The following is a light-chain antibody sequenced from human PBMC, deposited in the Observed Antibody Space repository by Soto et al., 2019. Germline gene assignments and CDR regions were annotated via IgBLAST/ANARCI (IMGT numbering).Light chain of an antibody. Sequence: QSALTQPASVSGSPGQSITISCTGTSSDVGGYNYVSWYQQHPGKAPQLMIYEVSNRPSGVSNRFSGSKSGNTASLTISGLQAEDEADYYCSSYTRSSTLVFGGGTQLTVL. CDR2: EVS. CDR1: SSDVGGYNY. J-gene: IGLJ2*01. V-gene: IGLV2-14*01. CDR3: SSYTRSSTLV.